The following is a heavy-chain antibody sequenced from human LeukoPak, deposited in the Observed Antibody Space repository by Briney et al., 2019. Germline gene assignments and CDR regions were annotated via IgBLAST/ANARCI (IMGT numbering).Heavy chain of an antibody. Sequence: ASVKVSCKASGYTFTGYYMHWVRQAPGQGLEWMGWINPNSGGTNYAQKFQGRVTMTRDTSISTAYMELSRLRSDDTAVNYCASGGITIFGVVIIGWFDPWGQGTLVTVSS. D-gene: IGHD3-3*01. V-gene: IGHV1-2*02. CDR3: ASGGITIFGVVIIGWFDP. J-gene: IGHJ5*02. CDR2: INPNSGGT. CDR1: GYTFTGYY.